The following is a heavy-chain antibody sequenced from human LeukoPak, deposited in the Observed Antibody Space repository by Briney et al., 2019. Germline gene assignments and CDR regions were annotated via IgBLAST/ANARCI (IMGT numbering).Heavy chain of an antibody. CDR2: IYSGGST. CDR1: GFTVSSNH. Sequence: GGSLRLSCGASGFTVSSNHMSWVRQAPGKGLEWVSVIYSGGSTYSADSVKGRFTISRDNSKNTVYLQMNSLRAEDTAVYYCARDGGRYSSSWRVDIWGQGTMVTVSS. J-gene: IGHJ3*02. D-gene: IGHD6-13*01. V-gene: IGHV3-66*01. CDR3: ARDGGRYSSSWRVDI.